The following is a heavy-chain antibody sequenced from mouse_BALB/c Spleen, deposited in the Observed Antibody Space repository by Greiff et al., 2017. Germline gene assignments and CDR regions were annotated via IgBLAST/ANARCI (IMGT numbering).Heavy chain of an antibody. CDR3: ARRGGDAMDY. Sequence: EVMLVESGGDLVKPGGSLKLSCAASGFTFSSYGMSWVRQTPDKRLEWVATISSGGSYTYYPDSVKGRFTISRDNAKNTLYLQMSSLKSEDTAMYYCARRGGDAMDYWGQGTSVTVSS. V-gene: IGHV5-6*02. CDR2: ISSGGSYT. CDR1: GFTFSSYG. J-gene: IGHJ4*01.